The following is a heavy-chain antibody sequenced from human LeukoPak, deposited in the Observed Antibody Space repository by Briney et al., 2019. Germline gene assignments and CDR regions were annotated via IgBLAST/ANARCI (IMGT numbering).Heavy chain of an antibody. J-gene: IGHJ4*02. CDR3: ARMHFDWLFIDY. Sequence: ASVKVSCKASGYIFTGYYMHWVRQAPGQGLEWMGWINPNSGGTNYAQKFQGRVTMTRDTSISTAYMELSRLRSDDTAVYYCARMHFDWLFIDYWGQGSLVTVSS. V-gene: IGHV1-2*02. CDR1: GYIFTGYY. CDR2: INPNSGGT. D-gene: IGHD3-9*01.